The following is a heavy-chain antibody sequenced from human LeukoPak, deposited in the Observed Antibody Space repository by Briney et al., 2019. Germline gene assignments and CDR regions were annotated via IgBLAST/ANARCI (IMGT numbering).Heavy chain of an antibody. CDR1: GYTFTSYG. CDR2: ISGYNGNT. V-gene: IGHV1-18*01. Sequence: ASVKVSCKASGYTFTSYGISWVRQAPGQGVEWMGWISGYNGNTNYAQKLQGRVTMTTDTSTSTVYMELRSLRSDDTAVYYCARYGSLGTTNYYYYGMDVWGQGTTVTVSS. J-gene: IGHJ6*02. D-gene: IGHD1-1*01. CDR3: ARYGSLGTTNYYYYGMDV.